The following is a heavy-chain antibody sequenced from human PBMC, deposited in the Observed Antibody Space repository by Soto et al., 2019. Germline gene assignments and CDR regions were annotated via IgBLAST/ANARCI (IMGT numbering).Heavy chain of an antibody. CDR1: GFSVSNNH. J-gene: IGHJ4*02. D-gene: IGHD3-16*01. V-gene: IGHV3-53*01. CDR3: AGRLTTAASLDY. CDR2: IHGGGST. Sequence: VQLVESGGGLIQPGGSLRHSCAASGFSVSNNHMTWIRQTAGKGLELVSFIHGGGSTSYADSVKGRFTISRDNSKNTLYLQMDRLRAEDTAIYYCAGRLTTAASLDYWGQGTLVTVSS.